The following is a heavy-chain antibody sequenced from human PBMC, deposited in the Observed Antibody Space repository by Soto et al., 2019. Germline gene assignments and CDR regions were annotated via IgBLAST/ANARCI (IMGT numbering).Heavy chain of an antibody. CDR3: ARGGRIVGTTPLLDS. D-gene: IGHD1-26*01. CDR2: INHSGST. CDR1: GGSFSGYY. V-gene: IGHV4-34*01. J-gene: IGHJ4*02. Sequence: SETLSLTCAVYGGSFSGYYWSWIRQPPGKGLEWIGEINHSGSTNYNPSLKSRVTISVDTSKNQFSLKLSSVTAADTAVYFCARGGRIVGTTPLLDSWGQGTLVTVSS.